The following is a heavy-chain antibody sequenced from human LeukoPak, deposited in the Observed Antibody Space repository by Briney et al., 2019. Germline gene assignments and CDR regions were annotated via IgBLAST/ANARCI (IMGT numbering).Heavy chain of an antibody. V-gene: IGHV1-69*13. CDR2: IIPIFGTA. D-gene: IGHD2-15*01. CDR1: GGTFSSYA. Sequence: GASVKVSCKASGGTFSSYAISWVRHAPGQGLEWMGGIIPIFGTANYAQKFQGRVTITADESTSTAYMELSSLRSEDTAVYYCARGYCSGGSCYMDYWGQGTLVTVSS. J-gene: IGHJ4*02. CDR3: ARGYCSGGSCYMDY.